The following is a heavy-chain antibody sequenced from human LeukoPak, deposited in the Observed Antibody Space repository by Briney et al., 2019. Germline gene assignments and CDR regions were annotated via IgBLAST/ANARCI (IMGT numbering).Heavy chain of an antibody. J-gene: IGHJ4*02. D-gene: IGHD4-23*01. Sequence: GGSLRLSCAASGFTFSSYAMHWVRQAPGKGLEWVAVISYDGSNKYYADSVKGRFTISRDNSKNTLYLQMNSLRAEDTAVYYCARDQAPYGGIGIDYWGQGTLVTVSS. CDR3: ARDQAPYGGIGIDY. CDR1: GFTFSSYA. CDR2: ISYDGSNK. V-gene: IGHV3-30-3*01.